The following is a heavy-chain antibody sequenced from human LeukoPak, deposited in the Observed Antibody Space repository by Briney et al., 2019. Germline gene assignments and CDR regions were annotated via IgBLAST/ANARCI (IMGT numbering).Heavy chain of an antibody. D-gene: IGHD1-26*01. V-gene: IGHV1-8*01. CDR2: MNPNSGNT. CDR1: GYTFTSYD. Sequence: ASVRVSCKASGYTFTSYDINWVRQATGQGLEWMGWMNPNSGNTGYAQKLQGRVTMTTDTSTSTAYMELRSLRSDDTAVYYCARVQNLVGATFRYYYYYGMDVWGQGTTVTVSS. CDR3: ARVQNLVGATFRYYYYYGMDV. J-gene: IGHJ6*02.